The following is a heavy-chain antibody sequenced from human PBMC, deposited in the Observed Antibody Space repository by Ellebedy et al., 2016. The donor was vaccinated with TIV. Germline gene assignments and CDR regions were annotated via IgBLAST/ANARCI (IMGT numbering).Heavy chain of an antibody. V-gene: IGHV1-46*01. D-gene: IGHD4-23*01. Sequence: ASVKVSCKTSGYIFTAYYIHWVRQAPGQGLEWMGIIDPSVGGTNYPQRFQGRVTMTRDKSTSTVYMFLNSLRSEDTAVYYCARGHYGGNRAFDIWGQGTMVTVSS. J-gene: IGHJ3*02. CDR3: ARGHYGGNRAFDI. CDR2: IDPSVGGT. CDR1: GYIFTAYY.